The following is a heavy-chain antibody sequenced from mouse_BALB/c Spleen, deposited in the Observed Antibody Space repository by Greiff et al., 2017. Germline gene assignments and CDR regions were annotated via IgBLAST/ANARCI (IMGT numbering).Heavy chain of an antibody. Sequence: EVKLVESGPELVKPGASVKISCKASGYTFTDYNMDWVKQSHGKSLEWIGDINPNNGGTIYNQKFKGKATLTVDKSSSTAYMELRSLTSEDTAVYYCARGLPRYAMDYWGQGTSVTVSS. V-gene: IGHV1-18*01. D-gene: IGHD3-1*01. CDR3: ARGLPRYAMDY. CDR1: GYTFTDYN. J-gene: IGHJ4*01. CDR2: INPNNGGT.